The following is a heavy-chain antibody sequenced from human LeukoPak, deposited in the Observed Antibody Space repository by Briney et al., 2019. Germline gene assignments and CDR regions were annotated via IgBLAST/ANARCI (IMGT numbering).Heavy chain of an antibody. V-gene: IGHV3-30*02. CDR2: IRYDGSNK. D-gene: IGHD4-11*01. CDR1: GFTFSSYG. J-gene: IGHJ5*02. CDR3: AKGEGFVAVTNNWFDP. Sequence: PGGSLRLSCAASGFTFSSYGMHWVRQAPGKGLEWVAFIRYDGSNKYYADSVKGRFTIARDNSKKTLYLQMNGLRAEDTAVYYCAKGEGFVAVTNNWFDPWGQGTLVTVSS.